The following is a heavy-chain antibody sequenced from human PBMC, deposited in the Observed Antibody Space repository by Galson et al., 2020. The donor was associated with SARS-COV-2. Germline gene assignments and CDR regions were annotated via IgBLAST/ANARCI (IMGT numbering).Heavy chain of an antibody. V-gene: IGHV1-2*06. D-gene: IGHD3-10*01. J-gene: IGHJ4*01. Sequence: ASVKVSCKASGYTFNDYHVHWVRQAPGQGLEWMGRINCNSGGTNYPQKFQGRVTMTSDTSSSTVYMELSSLRSDDTAVYFCARWGPGSYYTLAHWGQGTLVTVSS. CDR3: ARWGPGSYYTLAH. CDR2: INCNSGGT. CDR1: GYTFNDYH.